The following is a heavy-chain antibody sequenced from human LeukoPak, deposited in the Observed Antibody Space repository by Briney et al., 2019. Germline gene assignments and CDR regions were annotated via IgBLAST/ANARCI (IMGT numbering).Heavy chain of an antibody. CDR2: TYYSGST. V-gene: IGHV4-59*01. Sequence: PSETLSLTCTVSGGSISSYYWSWIRQPPGKGLEWIGYTYYSGSTNYNPSLKSRVTISVDTSKNQFSLKLSSVTAADTAVYYCARGPSSWHSGAFDIWGQGTMVTVSS. J-gene: IGHJ3*02. D-gene: IGHD6-13*01. CDR3: ARGPSSWHSGAFDI. CDR1: GGSISSYY.